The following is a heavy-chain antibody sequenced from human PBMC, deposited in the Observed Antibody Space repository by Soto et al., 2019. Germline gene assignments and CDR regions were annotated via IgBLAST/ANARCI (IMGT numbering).Heavy chain of an antibody. CDR1: TFSSYG. CDR3: ASEPGYSSGWYDY. CDR2: IWYDGSNK. Sequence: TFSSYGMHWVRQAPGKGLEWVAVIWYDGSNKYYADSVKGRFTISRDNSKNTLYLQMNSLRAEDTAVYYCASEPGYSSGWYDYWGQGTLVTVSS. D-gene: IGHD6-19*01. V-gene: IGHV3-33*01. J-gene: IGHJ4*02.